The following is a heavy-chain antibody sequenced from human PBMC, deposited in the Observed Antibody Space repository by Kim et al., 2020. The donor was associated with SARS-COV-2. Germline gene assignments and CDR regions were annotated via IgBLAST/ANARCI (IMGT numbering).Heavy chain of an antibody. CDR3: ARTIESSEVRGLDY. D-gene: IGHD3-10*01. J-gene: IGHJ4*02. V-gene: IGHV3-74*01. CDR2: IYSDGRRP. CDR1: GFTFTDFW. Sequence: GGSLRLSCTASGFTFTDFWMHWVRQAPGKGLVWVSRIYSDGRRPSYADSVKGRFTISRDNAQNTVYLQMNSLRAEDTALYYCARTIESSEVRGLDYWGQGTLVTVSS.